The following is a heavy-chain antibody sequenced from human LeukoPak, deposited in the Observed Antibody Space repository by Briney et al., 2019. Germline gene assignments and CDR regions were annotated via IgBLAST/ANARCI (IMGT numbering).Heavy chain of an antibody. V-gene: IGHV3-23*01. CDR2: ISGSGGST. CDR3: AKEGSPYYYMDV. J-gene: IGHJ6*03. CDR1: GFTFSSYA. Sequence: GGSLRLSCAASGFTFSSYAMSWVRQAPGKGVEWVSGISGSGGSTYYADSVKGRFTISRDNSKNTLYLKMNSLRAEDTAVYYCAKEGSPYYYMDVWGKGTTVTVSS.